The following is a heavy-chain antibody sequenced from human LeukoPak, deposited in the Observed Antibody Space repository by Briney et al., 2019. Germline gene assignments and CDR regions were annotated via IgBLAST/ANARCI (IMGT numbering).Heavy chain of an antibody. CDR3: ARRYFDS. Sequence: GGSLRLSCAASGFTFSSYAMHWVRQAPGKGLEWVAVISYDGSNKYYANSVKGRFTISRDNSKNTLYLQMNSLRAEDTAVYYCARRYFDSWGQGTLVTVSS. CDR2: ISYDGSNK. CDR1: GFTFSSYA. V-gene: IGHV3-30-3*01. J-gene: IGHJ4*02.